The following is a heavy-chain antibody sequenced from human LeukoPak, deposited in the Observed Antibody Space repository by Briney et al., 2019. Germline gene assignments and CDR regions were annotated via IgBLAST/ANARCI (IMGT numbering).Heavy chain of an antibody. V-gene: IGHV4-39*07. CDR3: ARDEANFYPTVGWFDP. CDR1: GGSISSSSYY. J-gene: IGHJ5*02. Sequence: SETLSLTCTVSGGSISSSSYYWGWIRQPPGKGLEWIGSIYYGGSTYYNPSLKSRVTISVDTSKNQFSMKLSSVTAADTAVYYCARDEANFYPTVGWFDPWGQGTLVTVSS. CDR2: IYYGGST. D-gene: IGHD2/OR15-2a*01.